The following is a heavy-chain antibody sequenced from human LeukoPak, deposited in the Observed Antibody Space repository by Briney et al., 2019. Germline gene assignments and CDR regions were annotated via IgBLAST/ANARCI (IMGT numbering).Heavy chain of an antibody. CDR2: IRQDGVTK. J-gene: IGHJ4*02. D-gene: IGHD6-13*01. V-gene: IGHV3-7*03. CDR3: ARSLPYGTTWYGRSDF. CDR1: GFPFNAYW. Sequence: GGSLRLSCAASGFPFNAYWMTWVRQAPGKGLEWVANIRQDGVTKYYVDSVKGRFTISRDNAMNSLYLQMNSLRAEDTAIYYCARSLPYGTTWYGRSDFWGQGTLVTVSS.